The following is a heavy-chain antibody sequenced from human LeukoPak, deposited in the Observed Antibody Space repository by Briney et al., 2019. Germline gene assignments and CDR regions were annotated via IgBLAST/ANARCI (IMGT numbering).Heavy chain of an antibody. CDR3: GRSPDNGTVDY. D-gene: IGHD4/OR15-4a*01. J-gene: IGHJ4*02. V-gene: IGHV3-7*01. CDR2: KNQDGSEK. CDR1: GFTFSDYW. Sequence: GGSLRLSCAASGFTFSDYWMSWVRQAPGKGLEWVANKNQDGSEKYYVDSMKGRFAISRDNAKSSLYLEMNSLRDEDTAIYYCGRSPDNGTVDYWGQGTLATVSS.